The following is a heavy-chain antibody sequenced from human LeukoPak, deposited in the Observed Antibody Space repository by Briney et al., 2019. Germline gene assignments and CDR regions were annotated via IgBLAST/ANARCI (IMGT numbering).Heavy chain of an antibody. V-gene: IGHV3-7*01. CDR2: MKQDGSEK. D-gene: IGHD3-10*01. CDR3: ARGGVLRGFYGSGSYSPFDY. Sequence: GGSLRLSCAASGFTFSSYWMTWVRQAPGKGLEWVANMKQDGSEKYYVDSVKGRFTISRDNAKNSLYLQMNSLRAEDMAVYYCARGGVLRGFYGSGSYSPFDYWGQGTLVTVSS. CDR1: GFTFSSYW. J-gene: IGHJ4*02.